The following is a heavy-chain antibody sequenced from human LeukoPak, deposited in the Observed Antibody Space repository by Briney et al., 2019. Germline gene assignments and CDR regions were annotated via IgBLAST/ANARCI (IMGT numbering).Heavy chain of an antibody. Sequence: GGSLRLSCAASGFTFNNAWMSWVRQAPGKGLEWVGRIKSKTDGGTTDYIAPVKGRFTISRDDSKNTVYLQMNSLKTEDTAVYYCTTWNVLLWFGEPMDVWGKGTTVTVSS. CDR3: TTWNVLLWFGEPMDV. D-gene: IGHD3-10*01. CDR2: IKSKTDGGTT. CDR1: GFTFNNAW. V-gene: IGHV3-15*01. J-gene: IGHJ6*04.